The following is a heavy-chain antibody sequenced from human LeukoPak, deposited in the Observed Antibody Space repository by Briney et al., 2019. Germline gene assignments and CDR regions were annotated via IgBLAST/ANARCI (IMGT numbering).Heavy chain of an antibody. CDR2: ISAYNGNT. CDR1: GYTFTSYG. CDR3: ARGPKSPIAVAGIVDY. D-gene: IGHD6-19*01. V-gene: IGHV1-18*01. J-gene: IGHJ4*02. Sequence: ASVKVSCKTSGYTFTSYGISWVRQAPGQGLEWMGWISAYNGNTNYAQKLQGRVTMTTDTSTSTAYMELRSLRSDDTAVYYCARGPKSPIAVAGIVDYWGQGTLVTVSS.